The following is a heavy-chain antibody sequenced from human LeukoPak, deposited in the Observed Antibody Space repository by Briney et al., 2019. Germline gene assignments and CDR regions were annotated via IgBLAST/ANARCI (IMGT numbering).Heavy chain of an antibody. CDR2: ISWNSGSI. V-gene: IGHV3-9*01. CDR3: ARGAYYDSSGYPGDY. J-gene: IGHJ4*02. CDR1: GFTFDDYA. D-gene: IGHD3-22*01. Sequence: GGSLRLSCAASGFTFDDYAMHWVRQAPGKGLEWVSGISWNSGSIGYADSVKGRFTISRDNAKNSLYLQMNSLRAEDTAVYYCARGAYYDSSGYPGDYWGQGTLVTVSS.